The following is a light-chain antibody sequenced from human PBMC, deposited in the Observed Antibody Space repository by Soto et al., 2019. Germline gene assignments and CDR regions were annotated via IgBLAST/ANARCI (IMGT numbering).Light chain of an antibody. CDR2: EVS. CDR1: SSDVGGYNY. V-gene: IGLV2-14*01. CDR3: SSYTSSSTRLIV. J-gene: IGLJ1*01. Sequence: QSALTQPASVSGSPGQSITISCTGTSSDVGGYNYVSWYQQHPGKAPKLMIYEVSNRPSGVSNRFSGSKSGNTASLTISGLQAEDEADYYCSSYTSSSTRLIVFGPGTKLTVL.